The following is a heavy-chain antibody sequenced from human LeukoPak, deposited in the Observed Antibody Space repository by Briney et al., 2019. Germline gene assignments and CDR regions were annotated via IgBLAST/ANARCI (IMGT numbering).Heavy chain of an antibody. CDR3: ARDDCSSSNCYLDY. CDR1: GFTFSNYG. V-gene: IGHV3-33*08. D-gene: IGHD2-2*01. J-gene: IGHJ4*02. CDR2: IWYDGSNK. Sequence: GGSLRLSCAASGFTFSNYGMHWVRQAPVKGLEWVAVIWYDGSNKYYADSVKGRFTISRDNSKSTLCLQMNSLRAEDTAVYYCARDDCSSSNCYLDYWGQGTLVTVSS.